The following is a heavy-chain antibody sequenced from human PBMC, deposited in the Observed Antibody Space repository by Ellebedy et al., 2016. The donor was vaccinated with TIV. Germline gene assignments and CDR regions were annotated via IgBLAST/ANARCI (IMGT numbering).Heavy chain of an antibody. J-gene: IGHJ4*02. V-gene: IGHV4-31*03. CDR3: ASAPHYYDFWSGYQWAFDY. CDR2: IYYSGST. Sequence: SETLSLXXTVSAGSISSSGSYWAWIRQHPGKGLEWIGYIYYSGSTYYNPSLKSRVTISVDTSKNQFSLELSSVTAADTAVYYCASAPHYYDFWSGYQWAFDYWGQGTLVTVSS. CDR1: AGSISSSGSY. D-gene: IGHD3-3*01.